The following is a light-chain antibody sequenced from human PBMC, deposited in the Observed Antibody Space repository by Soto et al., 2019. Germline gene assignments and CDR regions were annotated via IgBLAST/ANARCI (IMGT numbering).Light chain of an antibody. CDR1: NSDIGIYDF. Sequence: QSVLTQPASVSGTPGQSITIPCTGSNSDIGIYDFVSWYQHHPGKAPKLIVSEVSHRPSGVSNRFSGSKSGNTASLTISGLQSEDVADYYCISYTSDDVRYVFGTGTKVTVL. V-gene: IGLV2-14*01. J-gene: IGLJ1*01. CDR2: EVS. CDR3: ISYTSDDVRYV.